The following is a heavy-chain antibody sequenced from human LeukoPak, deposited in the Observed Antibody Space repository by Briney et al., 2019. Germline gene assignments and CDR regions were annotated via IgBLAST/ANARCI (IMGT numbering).Heavy chain of an antibody. CDR1: GFNVSSNY. CDR2: IYGGGST. J-gene: IGHJ4*02. Sequence: GGSLRLSCAASGFNVSSNYMSWVRQAPGKGLEWVSVIYGGGSTYYADSVKGRFTISRDNSKNTLYLQMNSLRAEDTAVYYCARDHEGSFDYWGQGTLVTVSS. V-gene: IGHV3-53*01. CDR3: ARDHEGSFDY.